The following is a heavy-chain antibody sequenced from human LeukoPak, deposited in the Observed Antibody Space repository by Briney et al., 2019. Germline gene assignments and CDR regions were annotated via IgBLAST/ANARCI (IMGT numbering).Heavy chain of an antibody. V-gene: IGHV4-59*01. D-gene: IGHD3-3*01. CDR3: ARAPSYDFWSGYLNYFDY. CDR1: GGSISSYY. J-gene: IGHJ4*02. CDR2: IYYSGST. Sequence: PSETLSLTCTVSGGSISSYYWSWIRQPPGKGLEWIGYIYYSGSTNYNPSLKSRVTISVDTSKNQFSLKLSSVTAADTAVYYCARAPSYDFWSGYLNYFDYWGQGTLVTVSS.